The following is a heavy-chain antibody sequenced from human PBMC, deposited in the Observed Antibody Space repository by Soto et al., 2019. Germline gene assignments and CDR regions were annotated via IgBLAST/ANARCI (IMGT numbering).Heavy chain of an antibody. CDR2: ISGSGGST. J-gene: IGHJ5*02. D-gene: IGHD5-18*01. V-gene: IGHV3-23*01. Sequence: GALRLSGSASGCTFSSYAMSWVRQAPGKGLEWVSAISGSGGSTYYADSVKVRSTISRDNSKNTLYLQMNSLRAEDTAVYYCAKGRGYSYGYRPNWFDPWGQGTLVTVYS. CDR3: AKGRGYSYGYRPNWFDP. CDR1: GCTFSSYA.